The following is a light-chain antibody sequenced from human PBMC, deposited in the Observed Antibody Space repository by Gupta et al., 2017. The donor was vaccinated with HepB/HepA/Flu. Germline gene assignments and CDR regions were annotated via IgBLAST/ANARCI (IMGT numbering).Light chain of an antibody. J-gene: IGLJ2*01. Sequence: QSALTQPASVSGSPGQSIPIPCTGTSSDVGGFNFVSWYQQHPGKAPKLMIYDVSNRPSGVSNRFSGSKSGNTASLTISGLQAEDEADYYCSSYTSSSTPVFGGGTKLTVL. CDR1: SSDVGGFNF. CDR2: DVS. CDR3: SSYTSSSTPV. V-gene: IGLV2-14*03.